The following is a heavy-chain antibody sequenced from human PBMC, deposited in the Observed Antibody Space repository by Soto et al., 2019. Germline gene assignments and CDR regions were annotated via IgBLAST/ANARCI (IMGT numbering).Heavy chain of an antibody. CDR3: AREGPQGDYFDY. V-gene: IGHV3-21*01. CDR1: GFTFSSYS. J-gene: IGHJ4*02. D-gene: IGHD3-16*01. Sequence: AGGSLRLSCAASGFTFSSYSMNWVRQAPGKGLEWVSSISSSSSYIYYADSVKGRFTISRDNAKNSLYLQMNSLRAEDTAVYYCAREGPQGDYFDYWGQGTLVTVSS. CDR2: ISSSSSYI.